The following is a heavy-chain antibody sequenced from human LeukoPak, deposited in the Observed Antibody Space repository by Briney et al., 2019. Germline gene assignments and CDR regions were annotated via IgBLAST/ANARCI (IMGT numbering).Heavy chain of an antibody. J-gene: IGHJ6*03. CDR1: GLTFSSYG. D-gene: IGHD2-15*01. CDR2: ISTTGGTT. V-gene: IGHV3-23*01. CDR3: AKNGDRGAYCSGGTCYPYYYYMDV. Sequence: GGSLRLSCAASGLTFSSYGMSWVRQAPGRGLEWVSAISTTGGTTYYADSVRGRFTISRDNSRNTLYLQMNSLRAEDTAIYYCAKNGDRGAYCSGGTCYPYYYYMDVWGKGTTVTVSS.